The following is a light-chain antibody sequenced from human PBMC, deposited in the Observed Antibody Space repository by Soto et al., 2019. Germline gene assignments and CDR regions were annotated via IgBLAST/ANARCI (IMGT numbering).Light chain of an antibody. V-gene: IGKV1-27*01. J-gene: IGKJ1*01. CDR3: QRYNTGT. CDR2: AAS. Sequence: DIQMTQSPSSLSASVGDRVTITCRASQGIRNYLAWYQQKPGKVPKLLIYAASTLQSGVPSRFSGSGSGTDFTLTISSLQPEDVATYYCQRYNTGTFGQGTKVEVK. CDR1: QGIRNY.